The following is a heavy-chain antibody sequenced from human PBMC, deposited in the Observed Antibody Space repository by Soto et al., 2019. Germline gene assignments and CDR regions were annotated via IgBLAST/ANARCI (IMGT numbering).Heavy chain of an antibody. CDR1: GDSISGGASF. Sequence: SETLSLTCTVAGDSISGGASFWSWIRQPPGKGLEWIANVYYSGSSYYNPSLKSRLTISVDTTKNQFSLQLKSMTAADTAVYYCAKLSCTSSTCYFPGWFDPWGQGTLVTVSS. J-gene: IGHJ5*02. V-gene: IGHV4-31*03. D-gene: IGHD2-2*01. CDR2: VYYSGSS. CDR3: AKLSCTSSTCYFPGWFDP.